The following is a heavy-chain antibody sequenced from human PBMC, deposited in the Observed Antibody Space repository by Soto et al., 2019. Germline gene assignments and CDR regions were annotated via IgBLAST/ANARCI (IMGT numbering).Heavy chain of an antibody. V-gene: IGHV4-31*03. Sequence: SETLSLTCTVSGGSISTGCYYWTGIRQHPGKGLEWIGYIYYSGSTYYNPSLKSRVTISVDTSKNQFSLKLSSVTAADTAVYYCARGLSVTLFDNWGQGTLVTVSS. J-gene: IGHJ4*02. D-gene: IGHD4-17*01. CDR1: GGSISTGCYY. CDR3: ARGLSVTLFDN. CDR2: IYYSGST.